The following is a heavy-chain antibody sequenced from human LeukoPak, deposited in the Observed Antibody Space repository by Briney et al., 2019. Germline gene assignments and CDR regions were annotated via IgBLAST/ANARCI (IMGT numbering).Heavy chain of an antibody. Sequence: PGGSLRLSCAASGFTFSSYAMSWVRQAPGKGLEWVSAISGSGGSTYHADSVKGRFTISRDNSKNTLYLQMNSLRAEDTAVYYCAKSPFPQGRGVAFDYWGQGTLVTVSS. CDR1: GFTFSSYA. CDR2: ISGSGGST. V-gene: IGHV3-23*01. J-gene: IGHJ4*02. CDR3: AKSPFPQGRGVAFDY. D-gene: IGHD2/OR15-2a*01.